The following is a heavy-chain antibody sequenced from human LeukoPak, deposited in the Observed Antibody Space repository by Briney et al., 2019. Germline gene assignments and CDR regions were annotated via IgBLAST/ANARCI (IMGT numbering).Heavy chain of an antibody. CDR2: IYSSGST. V-gene: IGHV4-39*01. J-gene: IGHJ4*02. CDR3: ARHDVVTPYFDS. Sequence: PSETLSLTCTVPGGSISSSNYYWGWLRQPPGKGLEWFGSIYSSGSTYYNPSLKSRVTMSVDTSKNQFCLNLSSVTAADTGLYYCARHDVVTPYFDSWGQGTLVTVSS. D-gene: IGHD4-23*01. CDR1: GGSISSSNYY.